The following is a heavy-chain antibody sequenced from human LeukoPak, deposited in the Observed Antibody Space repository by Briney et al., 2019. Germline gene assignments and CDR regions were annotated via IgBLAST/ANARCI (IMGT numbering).Heavy chain of an antibody. J-gene: IGHJ4*02. V-gene: IGHV7-4-1*01. CDR3: ARSSRGVIGLLDY. Sequence: ASVKVSCKTSGYTFSDYTINWVRQAPGQGLEWMGWINTNTGNLTYARDFRGRFVLSVDTSVNTAYLEISGLKTEDTAVYYCARSSRGVIGLLDYWGQGALVAVPS. CDR1: GYTFSDYT. CDR2: INTNTGNL. D-gene: IGHD3-10*01.